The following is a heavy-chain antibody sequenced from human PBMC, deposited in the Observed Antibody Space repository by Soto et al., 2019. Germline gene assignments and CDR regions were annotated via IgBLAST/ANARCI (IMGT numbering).Heavy chain of an antibody. J-gene: IGHJ6*02. D-gene: IGHD4-17*01. Sequence: QVQLVQSGAEVKKPGASVKVSCKASGYTFTSYYMHWVRQAPGQGLEWMGIINPSGGSTSYAQKFQGRVTITRDTSTSTVYMELSSLRSEDTAVYYCARARAPPLTTVTTYYYYYGMDVWGQGTTVTVSS. CDR2: INPSGGST. CDR3: ARARAPPLTTVTTYYYYYGMDV. V-gene: IGHV1-46*01. CDR1: GYTFTSYY.